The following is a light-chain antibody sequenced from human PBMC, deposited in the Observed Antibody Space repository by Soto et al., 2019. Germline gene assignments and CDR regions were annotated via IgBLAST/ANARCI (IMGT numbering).Light chain of an antibody. CDR2: VNSDGSH. CDR3: QTWGTGLLV. V-gene: IGLV4-69*01. CDR1: SGHSSYT. J-gene: IGLJ1*01. Sequence: QPVLTQSPSASASLGASVKLTCTLSSGHSSYTIAWHQQQPEKGPRYLMKVNSDGSHRKGDGIPDRFSGSSSGAERYLIIASLQSEDEADYYCQTWGTGLLVFGTGTKLTVL.